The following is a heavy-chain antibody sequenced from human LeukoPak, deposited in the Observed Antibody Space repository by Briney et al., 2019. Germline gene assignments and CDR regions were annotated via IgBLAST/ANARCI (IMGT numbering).Heavy chain of an antibody. Sequence: SETLSLTCAVYGGSFSGYYWSWIRQPPGKGLEWIGEINHSGSTNYNPSLKSRVTISVDTSKNQFSLKMTSVTAADTAVYYCARSNYYASEGRFDPWGQGTLVTVSS. CDR2: INHSGST. V-gene: IGHV4-34*01. CDR1: GGSFSGYY. CDR3: ARSNYYASEGRFDP. J-gene: IGHJ5*02. D-gene: IGHD3-10*01.